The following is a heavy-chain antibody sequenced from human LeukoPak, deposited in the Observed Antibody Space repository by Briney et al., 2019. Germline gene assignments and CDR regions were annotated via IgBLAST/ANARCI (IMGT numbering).Heavy chain of an antibody. CDR3: ARTMEGYCSGGSCYQYSYYMDV. V-gene: IGHV4-59*01. CDR1: GGSISSYD. J-gene: IGHJ6*03. D-gene: IGHD2-15*01. CDR2: SYYSGSN. Sequence: PSETLSLTCTVSGGSISSYDWSWIRQPPGQGLEWIGYSYYSGSNNYNPSLKSRVTISVDSSKTQFSLKLTSVTAADTAVYYCARTMEGYCSGGSCYQYSYYMDVWGKGTTVTVSS.